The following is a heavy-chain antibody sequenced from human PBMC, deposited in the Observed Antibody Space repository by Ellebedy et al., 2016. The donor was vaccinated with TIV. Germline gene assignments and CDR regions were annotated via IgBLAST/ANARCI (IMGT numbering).Heavy chain of an antibody. CDR3: VVEDYCNSTTCYVSGPLNYFEY. CDR1: GFTFSHAW. CDR2: VRSKRDGETT. J-gene: IGHJ4*02. V-gene: IGHV3-15*01. Sequence: PGGSLRLSCAASGFTFSHAWMSWVRQAPGKGLQWIGRVRSKRDGETTDYAAPVKGRFTISRDDSRNTLFLQMNSLKTEDTAVYYCVVEDYCNSTTCYVSGPLNYFEYWGQGTLVSVSS. D-gene: IGHD2-2*01.